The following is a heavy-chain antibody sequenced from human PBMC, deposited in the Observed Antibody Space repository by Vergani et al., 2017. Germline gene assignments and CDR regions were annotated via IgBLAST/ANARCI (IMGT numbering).Heavy chain of an antibody. CDR3: ARGVGSTGYSSSWYAHYYYYGMDV. Sequence: QVQLQQWGAGLLKPSETLSLTCAVYGGSFSGYYWSWIRQPPGKGLEWIGEINHSGSTNYNPSLKSRVTISVDTSKNQFSLKLSSVTAADTAVYYCARGVGSTGYSSSWYAHYYYYGMDVWGQGTTVTVSS. J-gene: IGHJ6*02. D-gene: IGHD6-13*01. CDR2: INHSGST. CDR1: GGSFSGYY. V-gene: IGHV4-34*01.